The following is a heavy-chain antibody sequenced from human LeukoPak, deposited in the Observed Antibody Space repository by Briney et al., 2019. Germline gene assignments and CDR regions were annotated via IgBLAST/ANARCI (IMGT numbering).Heavy chain of an antibody. Sequence: VASVKVSCKASGNTFTSYDINWVRQATGQGPEWMGWMNPNSGNTGYAQKFQGRVTITRNTSISTAYMELSSLRSEDTAVYYCARAPGLVAAFDIWGQGTMVTVSS. J-gene: IGHJ3*02. D-gene: IGHD6-19*01. CDR2: MNPNSGNT. CDR3: ARAPGLVAAFDI. V-gene: IGHV1-8*03. CDR1: GNTFTSYD.